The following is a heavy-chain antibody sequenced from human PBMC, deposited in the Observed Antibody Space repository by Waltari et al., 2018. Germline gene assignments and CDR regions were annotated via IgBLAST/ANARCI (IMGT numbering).Heavy chain of an antibody. CDR3: ARGALTLYYFDY. CDR1: GYSLSSGYS. J-gene: IGHJ4*02. Sequence: QVQLLESGPVLLKHSETLSLTCNFSGYSLSSGYSWGWIRQSPGKGLEWIGSVYQNGNTYYKPSLKGRVTISLDTSKNKFSLELSSVPAADTAVYYCARGALTLYYFDYWGQGTLVTVSS. D-gene: IGHD3-9*01. V-gene: IGHV4-38-2*02. CDR2: VYQNGNT.